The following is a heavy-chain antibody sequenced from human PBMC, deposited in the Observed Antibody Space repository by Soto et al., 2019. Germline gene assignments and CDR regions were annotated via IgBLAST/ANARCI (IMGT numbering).Heavy chain of an antibody. CDR1: GFTFSSYA. CDR2: ISCSGGSI. D-gene: IGHD2-8*01. J-gene: IGHJ1*01. V-gene: IGHV3-23*01. CDR3: AKDIRGYCTNGVCQIGYSQN. Sequence: GGSLRLSCAASGFTFSSYAMSWVRQAPGKGLEWASAISCSGGSIYYADSVKGRFTISRDNSKNTLYLQMNSLRAEDTALYYCAKDIRGYCTNGVCQIGYSQNWGKDTL.